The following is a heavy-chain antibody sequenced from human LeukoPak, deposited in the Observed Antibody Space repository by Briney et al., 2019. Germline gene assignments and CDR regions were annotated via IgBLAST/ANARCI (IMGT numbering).Heavy chain of an antibody. CDR2: ISSSSSYI. CDR3: AKDGHGAYGTFDY. D-gene: IGHD4-17*01. Sequence: PGGSLRLSCAASGFTFSSYSMNWVRQAPGKGLEWVSSISSSSSYIYYADSVKGRFTISRDNAKNSLYLQMNSLRAEDTAVYYCAKDGHGAYGTFDYWGQGTLVTVSS. V-gene: IGHV3-21*04. CDR1: GFTFSSYS. J-gene: IGHJ4*02.